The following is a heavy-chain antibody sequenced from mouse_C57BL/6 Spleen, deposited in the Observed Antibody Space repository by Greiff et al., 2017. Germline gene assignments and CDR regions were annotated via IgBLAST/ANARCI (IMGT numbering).Heavy chain of an antibody. CDR1: GFTFSDYY. V-gene: IGHV5-16*01. CDR3: AREQGDGEYFDV. Sequence: EVQLVESEGGLVQPGSSMKLSCTASGFTFSDYYMAWVRQVPEKGLEWVANINYDGSSTYYLDSLKSRFIISRDNAKNILYLQMSSLKSEDTATYYCAREQGDGEYFDVWGTGTTVTVSS. D-gene: IGHD1-1*01. J-gene: IGHJ1*03. CDR2: INYDGSST.